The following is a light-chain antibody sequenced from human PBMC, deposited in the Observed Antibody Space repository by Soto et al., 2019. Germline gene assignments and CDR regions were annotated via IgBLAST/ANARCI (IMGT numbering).Light chain of an antibody. CDR3: QQYHSYPAT. CDR1: QDISNF. CDR2: GAS. J-gene: IGKJ4*01. V-gene: IGKV1-16*02. Sequence: DIQMTQSPSSLSASVGDRVTITCRASQDISNFLAWFHQAPGKVPKSLIYGASSLQSGVPSKFSGSGSGTEFTLTISSLQPEDFGTYYCQQYHSYPATFGGGTKVEIQ.